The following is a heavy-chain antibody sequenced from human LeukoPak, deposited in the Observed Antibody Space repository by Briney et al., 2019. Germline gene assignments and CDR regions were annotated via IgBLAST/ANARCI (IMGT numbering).Heavy chain of an antibody. J-gene: IGHJ5*02. Sequence: ASVKVSCKASGYTFTGYYMHWVRQAPGQGLKWMGWINPNSGGTNYAQKFQGRVTMTRDTSISTAYMELSRLRSDDTAVYYCARAEYCSSTSCSSPPSNWFDPWGQGTLVTVSS. V-gene: IGHV1-2*02. CDR3: ARAEYCSSTSCSSPPSNWFDP. CDR1: GYTFTGYY. CDR2: INPNSGGT. D-gene: IGHD2-2*01.